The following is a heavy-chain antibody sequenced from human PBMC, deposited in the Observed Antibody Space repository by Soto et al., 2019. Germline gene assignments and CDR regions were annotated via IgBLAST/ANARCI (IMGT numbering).Heavy chain of an antibody. D-gene: IGHD2-8*01. J-gene: IGHJ5*02. CDR2: ISYDGSNK. Sequence: QVQLVESGGGVVQPGRSLRLSCAASGFTFITYAIHWVRQAPGKGLEWVAVISYDGSNKYYADSVKGRFTVSRDNSKNTLYLQMNSLRAADTAIYRCARETAPRTFFFDPWGQGTLVTVSS. CDR3: ARETAPRTFFFDP. V-gene: IGHV3-30-3*01. CDR1: GFTFITYA.